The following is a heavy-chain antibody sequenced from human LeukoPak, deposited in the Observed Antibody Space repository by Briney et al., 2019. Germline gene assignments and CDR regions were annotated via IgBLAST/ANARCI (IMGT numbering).Heavy chain of an antibody. CDR2: ISYSGRT. Sequence: PSETLSLTCTVSYGSINSHYWSWIRQPPGKGLEWIGYISYSGRTNSNPSLKSRVTISIDTSKNQVSLKLGSVTVADTAMYYCARDSYSDTSGYFEDYFDSWGQGTLVTVSS. V-gene: IGHV4-59*11. D-gene: IGHD3-22*01. CDR1: YGSINSHY. J-gene: IGHJ4*02. CDR3: ARDSYSDTSGYFEDYFDS.